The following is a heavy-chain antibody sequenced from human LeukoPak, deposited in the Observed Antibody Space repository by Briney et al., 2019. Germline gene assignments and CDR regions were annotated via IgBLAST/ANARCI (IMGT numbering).Heavy chain of an antibody. CDR1: GFTFSSYA. J-gene: IGHJ4*02. CDR3: ARDPSSGDLAATYYFGY. V-gene: IGHV3-30-3*01. CDR2: ISYDGSNK. D-gene: IGHD7-27*01. Sequence: GGSLRLSCAASGFTFSSYAMHWVRQAPGKGLEWVAVISYDGSNKYYADSVKGRFTISRDNSKNTLYLQMNSLRAEDTAVYYCARDPSSGDLAATYYFGYWGQGTLVTVSS.